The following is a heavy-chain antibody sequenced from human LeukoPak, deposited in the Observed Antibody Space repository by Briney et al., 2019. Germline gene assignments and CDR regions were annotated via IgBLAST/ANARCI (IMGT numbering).Heavy chain of an antibody. D-gene: IGHD6-13*01. CDR3: ARDHSSSGQLFDY. Sequence: ASVKVSCKASGYTFIRYGITWVRQAPGQGLEWMAWISPYNGNTKYAQKFQGRVTMTTDTSKSTAYMEVRSLRSDDTAIYYCARDHSSSGQLFDYWGQGTLVTVSS. J-gene: IGHJ4*02. CDR2: ISPYNGNT. V-gene: IGHV1-18*01. CDR1: GYTFIRYG.